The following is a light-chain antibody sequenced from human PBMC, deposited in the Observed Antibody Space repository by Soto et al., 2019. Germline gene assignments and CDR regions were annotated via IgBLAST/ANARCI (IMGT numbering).Light chain of an antibody. V-gene: IGLV1-44*01. CDR1: RSNIGSNT. CDR3: ATRDDSLNGVV. J-gene: IGLJ2*01. Sequence: QSVLTQPPSASGTPGQRVTISCSGGRSNIGSNTVNWYQQLPGTAPKLVIYANNQRPSGVPDRFSGSKSGTSASLAISGPQSEDEADYYCATRDDSLNGVVFGGGTKLTVL. CDR2: ANN.